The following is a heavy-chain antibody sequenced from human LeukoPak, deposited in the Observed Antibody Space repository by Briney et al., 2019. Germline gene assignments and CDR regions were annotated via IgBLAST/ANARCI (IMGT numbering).Heavy chain of an antibody. D-gene: IGHD2-15*01. CDR2: INHSGST. CDR3: ARQVGYFGYYYYYMDV. V-gene: IGHV4-34*01. J-gene: IGHJ6*03. CDR1: GGSFSGYY. Sequence: SKTLSLTCAVYGGSFSGYYWSWIRQPPGKGLEWIGEINHSGSTNYNPSLKSRVTISVDTSKNQFSLKLSPVTAADTAVHYCARQVGYFGYYYYYMDVWGKGTTVTISS.